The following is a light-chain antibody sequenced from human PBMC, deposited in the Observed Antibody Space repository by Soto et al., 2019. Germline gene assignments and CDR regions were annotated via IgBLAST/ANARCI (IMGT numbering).Light chain of an antibody. CDR3: QQYDT. CDR1: QTINSRG. J-gene: IGKJ2*01. Sequence: EIVLTQSPGTLSLSPGERATLSCRASQTINSRGLAWYQQRPGQAPRLLLYGASSRATGIPDRFTGSGSGTDYTLSISRLEPEDFAVYCWQQYDTFGQGTKLEIK. CDR2: GAS. V-gene: IGKV3-20*01.